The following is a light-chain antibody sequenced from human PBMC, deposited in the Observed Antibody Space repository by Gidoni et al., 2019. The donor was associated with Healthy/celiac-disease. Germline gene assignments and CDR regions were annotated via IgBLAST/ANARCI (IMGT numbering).Light chain of an antibody. CDR2: DAS. CDR1: QAISNH. Sequence: DIQMTQSPSSLSASVGDRVTITCQASQAISNHLNWYHQKPGKAPTLLIYDASNLETGVPSMFSGSGSGTDFTFTISSLHPEYIATFYCQQYDNLPYTFGQGTKREIK. V-gene: IGKV1-33*01. J-gene: IGKJ2*01. CDR3: QQYDNLPYT.